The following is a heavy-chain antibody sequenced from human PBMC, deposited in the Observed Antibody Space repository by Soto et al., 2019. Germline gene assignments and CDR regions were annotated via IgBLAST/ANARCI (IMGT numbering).Heavy chain of an antibody. CDR1: GFSSSDYW. J-gene: IGHJ4*02. V-gene: IGHV3-7*03. Sequence: GSLRLSCAASGFSSSDYWMSWVRQAPGRGLEWVAHIIQDGRAIYYVDSVRGRFTISRDSAGNSVFLEMHRLRVEDTAVYYCARGGELSLLPLDYWGLGTLVTVSS. D-gene: IGHD2-15*01. CDR3: ARGGELSLLPLDY. CDR2: IIQDGRAI.